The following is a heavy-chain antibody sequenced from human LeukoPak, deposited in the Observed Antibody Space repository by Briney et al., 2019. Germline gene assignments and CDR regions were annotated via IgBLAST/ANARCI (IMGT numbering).Heavy chain of an antibody. V-gene: IGHV3-7*01. CDR1: GFTFSSYW. J-gene: IGHJ3*02. CDR3: AGDGGIFGVVIGAFDI. CDR2: IKQDGSEK. D-gene: IGHD3-3*01. Sequence: GGPLRLSCAASGFTFSSYWMSWVRQAPGKGLEWVANIKQDGSEKYYVDSVKGRFTISRDNAKNSLYLQMNSLRAEDTAVYYCAGDGGIFGVVIGAFDIWGQGTMVTVSS.